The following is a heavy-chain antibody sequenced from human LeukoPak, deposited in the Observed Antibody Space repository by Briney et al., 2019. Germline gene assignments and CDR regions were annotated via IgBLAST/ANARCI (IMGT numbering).Heavy chain of an antibody. Sequence: ASVKVSCKASGYTFTSYGISWVRQAPGQGLEWMGWISAYNGNTNYAQKLQGRVTMTTDTSTSTAYMELSSLRSEDTAMYYCARGWGSGSYLKTGFDYWGQGTLVTVSS. CDR1: GYTFTSYG. CDR2: ISAYNGNT. J-gene: IGHJ4*02. D-gene: IGHD1-26*01. CDR3: ARGWGSGSYLKTGFDY. V-gene: IGHV1-18*01.